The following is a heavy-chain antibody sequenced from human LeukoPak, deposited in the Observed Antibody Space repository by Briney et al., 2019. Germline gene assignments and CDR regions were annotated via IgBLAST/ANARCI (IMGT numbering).Heavy chain of an antibody. D-gene: IGHD1-26*01. CDR3: VKSGTWADFDS. Sequence: GGSLRLSCSASGFTFSSYGMHWVRQAPGKGLEYVSGISNKGGSTYYADSVKGRFTIPRDNSKNTLHLQMSSLRADDTAVYYCVKSGTWADFDSWGQGTLVTVSS. CDR2: ISNKGGST. CDR1: GFTFSSYG. J-gene: IGHJ4*02. V-gene: IGHV3-64D*09.